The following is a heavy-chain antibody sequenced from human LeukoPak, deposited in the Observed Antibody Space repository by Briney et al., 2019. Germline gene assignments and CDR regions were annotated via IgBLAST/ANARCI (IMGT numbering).Heavy chain of an antibody. V-gene: IGHV4-39*01. CDR2: IYYSWST. CDR3: ARRFYYDILTGYSN. J-gene: IGHJ4*02. CDR1: GGSITSSSYY. D-gene: IGHD3-9*01. Sequence: SETLSLTCTVSGGSITSSSYYWGWIRQPPGKGLEWIGSIYYSWSTYYNPSLKSRVTISVDTSKNQFSLKLSSVTAADTAVYYCARRFYYDILTGYSNWGQGTLVTVSS.